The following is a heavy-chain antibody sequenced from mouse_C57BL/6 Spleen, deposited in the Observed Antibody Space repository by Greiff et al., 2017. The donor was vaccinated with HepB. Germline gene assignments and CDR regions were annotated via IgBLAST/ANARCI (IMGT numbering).Heavy chain of an antibody. CDR3: TRWDTTGAY. Sequence: VQLVESGAELVRPGASVTLSCKASGYTFTDYEMHWVKQTPVHGLEWIGAIDPETGGTAYNQKFKGKAILTADKSSSTAYMELRSLTSEDSAVYYCTRWDTTGAYWGQGTTLTVSS. D-gene: IGHD1-1*01. CDR1: GYTFTDYE. CDR2: IDPETGGT. J-gene: IGHJ2*01. V-gene: IGHV1-15*01.